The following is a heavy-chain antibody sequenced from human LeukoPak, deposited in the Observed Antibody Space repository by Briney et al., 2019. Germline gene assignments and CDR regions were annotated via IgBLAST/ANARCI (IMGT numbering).Heavy chain of an antibody. CDR3: AILMITFGGVIAKEIDY. CDR2: INPNSGVT. V-gene: IGHV1-2*02. CDR1: GYMFTGYY. D-gene: IGHD3-16*02. Sequence: ASVKVSCKASGYMFTGYYIHWVRQAPGQGLEWMGWINPNSGVTNYAQKFQGRVTMTRDTSISTAYMELSRLRSDDTAVYYCAILMITFGGVIAKEIDYWGQGTLVTVSS. J-gene: IGHJ4*02.